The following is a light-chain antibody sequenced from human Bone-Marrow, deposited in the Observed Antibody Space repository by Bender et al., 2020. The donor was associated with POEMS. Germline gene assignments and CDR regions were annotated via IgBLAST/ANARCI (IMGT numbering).Light chain of an antibody. CDR2: EDS. Sequence: HSALTQPASVSGSLGQSITISCTGSSSDVGDYNLVSWYQQEPGKAPKFLIYEDSKRPSQVSDRFSGSKSGNTASLTISGLQTEDEADYYCCSYAGRNTWVFGGGTKVTVL. CDR3: CSYAGRNTWV. V-gene: IGLV2-23*01. CDR1: SSDVGDYNL. J-gene: IGLJ3*02.